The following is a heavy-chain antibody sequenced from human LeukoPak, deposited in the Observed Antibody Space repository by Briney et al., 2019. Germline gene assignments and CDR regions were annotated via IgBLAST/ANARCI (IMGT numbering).Heavy chain of an antibody. CDR1: GGSISDYH. D-gene: IGHD1-14*01. V-gene: IGHV4-59*05. CDR3: ARTTSYGMDV. Sequence: ASETLSLTCTVSGGSISDYHWTWIRQPPGKGLEWIGSIYYSGSTYYNPSLKSRVTISVDTSKNQFSLKLSSVTAADTAVYYCARTTSYGMDVWGQGTTVTVSS. CDR2: IYYSGST. J-gene: IGHJ6*02.